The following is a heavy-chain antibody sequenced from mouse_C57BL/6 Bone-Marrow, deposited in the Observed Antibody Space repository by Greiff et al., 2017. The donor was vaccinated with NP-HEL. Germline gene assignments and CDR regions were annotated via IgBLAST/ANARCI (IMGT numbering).Heavy chain of an antibody. J-gene: IGHJ4*01. D-gene: IGHD2-1*01. CDR1: GYTFTSYW. Sequence: EVKVVESGTVLARPGASVKMSCKTSGYTFTSYWMHWVKQRPGQGLEWIGAIYPGNSDTSSNQKFKGKAKLTAVTSASTAYMELSSLTNEDSAVYYCTYGNYYYAMDYWGQGTSVTVSS. V-gene: IGHV1-5*01. CDR3: TYGNYYYAMDY. CDR2: IYPGNSDT.